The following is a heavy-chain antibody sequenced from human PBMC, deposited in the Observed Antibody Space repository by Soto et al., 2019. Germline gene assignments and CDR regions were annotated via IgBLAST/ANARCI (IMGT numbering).Heavy chain of an antibody. J-gene: IGHJ4*02. CDR1: GGTFSSYA. CDR3: ALLPSIYNWNYFDY. V-gene: IGHV1-69*13. D-gene: IGHD1-20*01. Sequence: SVKVSCKASGGTFSSYAISWVLQAPGQGLEWMGGIIPIFGTANYAQKFQGRVTITADESTSTAYMELSSLRSEDTAVYYCALLPSIYNWNYFDYWGQGTLVTVSS. CDR2: IIPIFGTA.